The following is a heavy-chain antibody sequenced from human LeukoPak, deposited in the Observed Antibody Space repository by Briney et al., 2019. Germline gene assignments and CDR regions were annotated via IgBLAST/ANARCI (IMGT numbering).Heavy chain of an antibody. Sequence: PSQTMSLTCPVSGGSLGSGGYYCSWLRQHPGKGLEWIGYIYYSGSTYYNPSLKCRVTISVDTSKNQFSLKLSSVTAADTAVYYCARGGCSSTSCYRIDDAFDIWGQGTMVTVSS. CDR3: ARGGCSSTSCYRIDDAFDI. V-gene: IGHV4-31*03. D-gene: IGHD2-2*01. J-gene: IGHJ3*02. CDR2: IYYSGST. CDR1: GGSLGSGGYY.